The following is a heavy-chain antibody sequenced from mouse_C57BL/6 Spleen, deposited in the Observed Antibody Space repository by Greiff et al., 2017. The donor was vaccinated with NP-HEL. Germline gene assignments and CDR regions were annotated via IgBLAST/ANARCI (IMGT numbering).Heavy chain of an antibody. CDR1: GYSFTGYY. D-gene: IGHD1-1*01. J-gene: IGHJ2*01. V-gene: IGHV1-42*01. CDR3: ARSGDYYGSLDY. CDR2: INPSTGGT. Sequence: VQLQQSGPELVKPGASVKISCKASGYSFTGYYMNWVKQSPEKSLEWIGEINPSTGGTTYNQKFKAKATSTVDKSSSTAYMQLKSLTSEDSAVYYCARSGDYYGSLDYWGQGTTLTVSS.